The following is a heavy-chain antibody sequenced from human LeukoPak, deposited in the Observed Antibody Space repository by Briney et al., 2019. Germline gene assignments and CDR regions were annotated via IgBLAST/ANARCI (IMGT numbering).Heavy chain of an antibody. CDR1: GFTFSNYA. Sequence: PGGSLRLSCAASGFTFSNYAMSWVRQAPGKGLEWVSAISGSGGSTCYADSVKGRFTISRDNSKNTLYLQMNSLRAEDTAVYYCASEYSSGWYGAFDYWGQGTLVTVSS. CDR2: ISGSGGST. J-gene: IGHJ4*02. D-gene: IGHD6-19*01. CDR3: ASEYSSGWYGAFDY. V-gene: IGHV3-23*01.